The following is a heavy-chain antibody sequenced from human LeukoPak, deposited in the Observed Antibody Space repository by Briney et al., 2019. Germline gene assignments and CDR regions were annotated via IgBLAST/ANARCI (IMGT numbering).Heavy chain of an antibody. V-gene: IGHV4-59*12. CDR1: GGSISSYY. Sequence: SETLSLTCTVSGGSISSYYWSWIRQPPGKGLEWIGYIYYSGSTNYNPSLKSRVTISVDTSKNQFSLKLSSVTAADTAVYYCARGDYDSSGYSVLSIDYWGQGTLVTVSS. CDR3: ARGDYDSSGYSVLSIDY. CDR2: IYYSGST. J-gene: IGHJ4*02. D-gene: IGHD3-22*01.